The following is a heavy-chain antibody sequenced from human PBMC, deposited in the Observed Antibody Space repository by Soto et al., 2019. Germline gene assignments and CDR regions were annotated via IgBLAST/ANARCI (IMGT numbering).Heavy chain of an antibody. CDR2: INPKSGGT. CDR3: ARWGQEYCSGVNCSRHDYSYGMDV. CDR1: GYTFTDHS. Sequence: ASVKGSCKSSGYTFTDHSIHWVRQAPGPGLEWMGWINPKSGGTNYAQKFQGRVTMTGDTSISTAYLDLSGLSSNDTAMYFCARWGQEYCSGVNCSRHDYSYGMDVWGQGTTVTASS. V-gene: IGHV1-2*02. D-gene: IGHD2-15*01. J-gene: IGHJ6*02.